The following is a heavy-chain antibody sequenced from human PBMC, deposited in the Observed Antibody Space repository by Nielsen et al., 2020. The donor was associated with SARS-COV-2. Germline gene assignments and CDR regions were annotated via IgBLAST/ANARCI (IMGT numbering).Heavy chain of an antibody. CDR3: AGIEYEGYYYYYYYMDV. D-gene: IGHD6-6*01. Sequence: SETLSLTCTVSGGSISSGGYYWSWIRQHPGKGLDWIGYTIYSGSTYYNPSPKSRVTISVDTSKNQFSLKLSSVTAADTAVYYCAGIEYEGYYYYYYYMDVWGKGTTVTVSS. J-gene: IGHJ6*03. CDR1: GGSISSGGYY. V-gene: IGHV4-31*03. CDR2: TIYSGST.